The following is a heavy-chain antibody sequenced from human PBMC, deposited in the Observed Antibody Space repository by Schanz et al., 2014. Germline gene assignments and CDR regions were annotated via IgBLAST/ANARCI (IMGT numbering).Heavy chain of an antibody. CDR1: GFTFSSYA. Sequence: QVQLVESGGGVVQPGRSLRLSCAASGFTFSSYAVHWVRQAPDKGLVWVAVTSSDGSLKYYADSVKGRFTISRDNSRDTVYLQMNSLRGEDTAVYYGARGGRGAYPGRAFETWGQGTMVTASS. CDR3: ARGGRGAYPGRAFET. D-gene: IGHD3-10*01. J-gene: IGHJ3*02. CDR2: TSSDGSLK. V-gene: IGHV3-30*04.